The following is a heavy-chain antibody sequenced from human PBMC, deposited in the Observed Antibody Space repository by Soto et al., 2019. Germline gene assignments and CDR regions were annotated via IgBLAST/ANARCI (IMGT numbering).Heavy chain of an antibody. CDR2: IYYRGNT. CDR3: ARHPGYYDVLTGYSTYYFDY. V-gene: IGHV4-59*08. D-gene: IGHD3-9*01. J-gene: IGHJ4*02. CDR1: GGSISRYY. Sequence: PSETLSLTCTVSGGSISRYYWSWIRQSPGKGLEWIGYIYYRGNTNYNPSFKSRVTISLDTSKNQFSLRLSSVTAADTAVYCCARHPGYYDVLTGYSTYYFDYWGQGTLVTVS.